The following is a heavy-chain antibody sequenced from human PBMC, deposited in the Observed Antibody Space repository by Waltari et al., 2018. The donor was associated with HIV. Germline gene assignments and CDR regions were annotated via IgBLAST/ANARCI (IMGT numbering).Heavy chain of an antibody. Sequence: EVQLVESGGGLVQPGGSLRLSCAASGFTVSSNYMSWVRQAPGTGLEWVSVIYSGGSTYYADSVKGRFTISRDNSKNTLYLQMNSLRAEDTAVYYCARGQYDFWSGQWGYGMDVWGQGTTVTVSS. J-gene: IGHJ6*02. CDR3: ARGQYDFWSGQWGYGMDV. CDR1: GFTVSSNY. D-gene: IGHD3-3*01. V-gene: IGHV3-66*02. CDR2: IYSGGST.